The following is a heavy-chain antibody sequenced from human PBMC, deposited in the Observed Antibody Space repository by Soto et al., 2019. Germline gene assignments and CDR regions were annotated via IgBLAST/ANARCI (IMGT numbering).Heavy chain of an antibody. V-gene: IGHV4-34*01. J-gene: IGHJ4*02. CDR2: INHSGST. Sequence: SETLSLTCAVYGGSFSGYYWSWIRQPPGKGLEWIGEINHSGSTNYNPSLKSRVTISVDTSKNQFSLKLSSVTAADTAVYYCATLRGIAVAGTAYWGQGTLVTVSS. CDR3: ATLRGIAVAGTAY. D-gene: IGHD6-19*01. CDR1: GGSFSGYY.